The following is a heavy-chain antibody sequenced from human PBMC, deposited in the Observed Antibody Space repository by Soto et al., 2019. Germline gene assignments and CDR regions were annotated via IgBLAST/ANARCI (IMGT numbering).Heavy chain of an antibody. V-gene: IGHV3-23*01. J-gene: IGHJ4*02. Sequence: GGSLRLSCAASGFTFNKYALTWVRQAPGKGLDWVSAISGSGGSTYYADSVKGRFTISRDNSKNTLYLQMNSLRAEDTAVYYCAKDFGDSSPFGYWGQGALVTVSS. D-gene: IGHD4-17*01. CDR3: AKDFGDSSPFGY. CDR2: ISGSGGST. CDR1: GFTFNKYA.